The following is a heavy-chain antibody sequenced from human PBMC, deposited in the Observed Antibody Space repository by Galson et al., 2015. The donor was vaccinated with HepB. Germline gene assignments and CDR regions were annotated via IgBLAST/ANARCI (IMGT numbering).Heavy chain of an antibody. J-gene: IGHJ6*02. CDR3: ARDLADGMDV. Sequence: CAISGDSVSSKSVAWNWVRQSPSRGLEWLGRTYLRSRWSNEYAVSVKGRITVNADTCKNQFSLQLSPVTPEDTAVYYCARDLADGMDVWGQGTTVTVSS. CDR2: TYLRSRWSN. D-gene: IGHD6-19*01. CDR1: GDSVSSKSVA. V-gene: IGHV6-1*01.